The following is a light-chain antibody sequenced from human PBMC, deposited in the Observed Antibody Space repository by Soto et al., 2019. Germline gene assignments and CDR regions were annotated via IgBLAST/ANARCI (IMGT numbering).Light chain of an antibody. CDR1: STDVGGYNY. J-gene: IGLJ2*01. CDR2: HVS. V-gene: IGLV2-8*01. CDR3: ASYGGNNNLL. Sequence: QSALTQPPSASGSTGQSVTISCTGTSTDVGGYNYVSWYQQHPGKAPKLMMFHVSQRPSGVPDRFSGSKFGNTASLTVSGHQAEDDADYYCASYGGNNNLLFGGGTKLTVL.